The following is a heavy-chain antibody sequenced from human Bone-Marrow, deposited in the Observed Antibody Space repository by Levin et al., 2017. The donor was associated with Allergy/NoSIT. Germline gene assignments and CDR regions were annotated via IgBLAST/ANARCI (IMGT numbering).Heavy chain of an antibody. CDR2: ISGSGGST. J-gene: IGHJ6*02. D-gene: IGHD2-2*02. CDR1: GFTFSSYA. V-gene: IGHV3-23*01. Sequence: GESLKISCAASGFTFSSYAMSWVRQAPGKGLEWVSAISGSGGSTYYADSVKGRFTISRDNSKNTLYLQMNSLRAEDTAVYYCATPPWVPAAIAFYGMDVWGQGTTVTVSS. CDR3: ATPPWVPAAIAFYGMDV.